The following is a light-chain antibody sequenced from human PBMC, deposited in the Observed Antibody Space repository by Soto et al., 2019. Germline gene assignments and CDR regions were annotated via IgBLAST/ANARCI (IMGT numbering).Light chain of an antibody. V-gene: IGKV1-27*01. CDR2: ASS. J-gene: IGKJ3*01. CDR3: QKYNGAPRGFT. Sequence: DIPMTQSPSSLSASVGDRVTITSRPGQGISKYLAWYQQKPGKVPKLLIHASSTLQSGVPSRFSGSGSRTDFTLTISSVQPDDVATYFCQKYNGAPRGFTFGPGTQVDIK. CDR1: QGISKY.